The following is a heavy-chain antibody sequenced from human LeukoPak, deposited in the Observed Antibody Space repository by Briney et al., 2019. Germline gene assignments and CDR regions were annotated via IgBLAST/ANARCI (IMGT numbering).Heavy chain of an antibody. Sequence: GSLRLSCAASGFTFTTYEMNWVRQAPGKGLEWVSYISTIGSDVDYADSVKGRFTISRDNAKKLVYLQMNSLRVEDTAIYYCARLDGGGSGWFSFGYWGQGALVTVSS. CDR3: ARLDGGGSGWFSFGY. D-gene: IGHD6-19*01. J-gene: IGHJ4*02. CDR2: ISTIGSDV. V-gene: IGHV3-48*03. CDR1: GFTFTTYE.